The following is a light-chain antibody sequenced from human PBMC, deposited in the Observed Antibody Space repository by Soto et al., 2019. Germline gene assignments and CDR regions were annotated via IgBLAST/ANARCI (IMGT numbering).Light chain of an antibody. CDR1: QSVSGNY. CDR3: QQCATCPPRT. CDR2: DAS. Sequence: EVVLTQSPGTLSLSPGERATLSCRASQSVSGNYLAWYQKKPGQAPRLLIYDASSRATGIPDRFSGSGSGTEFTLTIRRLEPEDFVVYYCQQCATCPPRTFGQGTKVEIK. V-gene: IGKV3-20*01. J-gene: IGKJ1*01.